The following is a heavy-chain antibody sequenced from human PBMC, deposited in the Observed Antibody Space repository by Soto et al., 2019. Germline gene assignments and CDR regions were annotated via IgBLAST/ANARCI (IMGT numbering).Heavy chain of an antibody. V-gene: IGHV3-23*01. J-gene: IGHJ6*02. CDR2: ISGSGGST. Sequence: GGSLRLSCAASVFTFSSYAMSCVRHSPGKGLEWVSAISGSGGSTYYADSVKGRFTISRDNSKNTLYLQMNSLRAEDTAVYYCAKEGTAAAGGMDVWGQGTTVTVSS. CDR1: VFTFSSYA. D-gene: IGHD6-13*01. CDR3: AKEGTAAAGGMDV.